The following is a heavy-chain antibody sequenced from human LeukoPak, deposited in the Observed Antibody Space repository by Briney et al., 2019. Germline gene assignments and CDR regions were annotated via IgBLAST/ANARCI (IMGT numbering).Heavy chain of an antibody. V-gene: IGHV1-2*02. Sequence: GASVKVSCKASGYTFTGYYMHWVRQAPGQGLEWMGWINPNTGGTNNPQKFQGRVTMTRSTSISTAYMELSSLRSDDTAMYYCARAGVGRGSDWKDAFDIWGQGTMVTVSS. CDR3: ARAGVGRGSDWKDAFDI. J-gene: IGHJ3*02. CDR1: GYTFTGYY. CDR2: INPNTGGT. D-gene: IGHD6-19*01.